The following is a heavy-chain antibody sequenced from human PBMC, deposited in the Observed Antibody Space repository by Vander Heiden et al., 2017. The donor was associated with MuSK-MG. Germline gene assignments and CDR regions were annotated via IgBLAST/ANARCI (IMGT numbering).Heavy chain of an antibody. CDR2: INHSGST. V-gene: IGHV4-34*01. D-gene: IGHD3-10*01. J-gene: IGHJ5*02. CDR1: GGYFSGYY. Sequence: QVQLQQWGARLLKPSETLSLTCAVYGGYFSGYYWRWIRQPPGKGLEWIGEINHSGSTNYNPSLKSRVTISVDTSKNQLSLKLSSVTAADTAVYYCARRLTYYRSGTGFDPWGQGTLVTVSS. CDR3: ARRLTYYRSGTGFDP.